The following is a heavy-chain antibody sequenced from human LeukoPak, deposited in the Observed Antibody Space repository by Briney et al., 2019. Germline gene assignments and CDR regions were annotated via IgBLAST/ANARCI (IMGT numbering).Heavy chain of an antibody. CDR3: ARSRGRAAAGNFDY. CDR2: INPNSGGT. Sequence: ASVKVSCKASGYTFTGYYMHWVRQAPGQGLEWMGWINPNSGGTNYAQKFQGSVTMTRDTSISTAYMELSRLRSDDTAVYYCARSRGRAAAGNFDYWGQGTLVTVSS. D-gene: IGHD6-13*01. V-gene: IGHV1-2*02. J-gene: IGHJ4*02. CDR1: GYTFTGYY.